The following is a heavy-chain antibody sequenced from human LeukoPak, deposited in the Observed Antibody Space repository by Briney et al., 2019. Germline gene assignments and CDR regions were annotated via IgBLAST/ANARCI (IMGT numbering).Heavy chain of an antibody. J-gene: IGHJ3*02. Sequence: GRSLRLSCAASGFTFGSYGMHWVRQAPGKGLEWVAVISYDGSNKYYADSVKGRFTISRDNSKNTLYLQMNSLRVGDTAVYYCVKDFPGGSYEDDVFDIWGQGTMVTVSS. V-gene: IGHV3-30*18. CDR2: ISYDGSNK. CDR3: VKDFPGGSYEDDVFDI. D-gene: IGHD1-26*01. CDR1: GFTFGSYG.